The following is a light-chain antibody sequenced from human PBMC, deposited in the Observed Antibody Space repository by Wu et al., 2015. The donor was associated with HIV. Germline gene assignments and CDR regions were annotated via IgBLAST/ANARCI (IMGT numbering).Light chain of an antibody. J-gene: IGKJ2*01. CDR1: QSISSY. CDR2: DAF. Sequence: EIVLTQSPATLSLSPGERATLSCRASQSISSYLAWYQQKPGQAPRLLIYDAFNRATGIPARFSGSGSGTDFTLTINSLEPEDFAVYYCQQPYQQYNFGQGTKRGDQT. CDR3: QQPYQQYN. V-gene: IGKV3-11*01.